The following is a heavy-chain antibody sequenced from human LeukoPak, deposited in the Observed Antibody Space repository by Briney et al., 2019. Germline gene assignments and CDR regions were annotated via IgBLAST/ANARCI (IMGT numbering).Heavy chain of an antibody. J-gene: IGHJ3*02. Sequence: SVKGRFTISRDNAKNSLYLQMNSLRAEETAVYRCARLKYNSGTCYRTDGFDIWGQRTMVTVSS. V-gene: IGHV3-48*01. CDR3: ARLKYNSGTCYRTDGFDI. D-gene: IGHD2-15*01.